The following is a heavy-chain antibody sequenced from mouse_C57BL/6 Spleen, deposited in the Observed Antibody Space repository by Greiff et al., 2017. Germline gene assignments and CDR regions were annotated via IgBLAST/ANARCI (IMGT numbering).Heavy chain of an antibody. V-gene: IGHV5-6*01. Sequence: EVNVVESGGDLVKPGGSLKLSCAASGFTFSSYGMSWVRQTPDKRLEWVATISSGGSYTYYPDSVKGRFTISRDNAKNTLYLHMSSLKSEDTVMYYGARHMDSAGYAPLLYWGQGTLVTVSA. D-gene: IGHD3-2*02. CDR3: ARHMDSAGYAPLLY. CDR2: ISSGGSYT. J-gene: IGHJ3*01. CDR1: GFTFSSYG.